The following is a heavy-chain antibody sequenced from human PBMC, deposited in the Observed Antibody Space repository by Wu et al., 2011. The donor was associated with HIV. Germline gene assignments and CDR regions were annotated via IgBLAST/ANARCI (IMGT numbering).Heavy chain of an antibody. V-gene: IGHV1-69*05. D-gene: IGHD3-22*01. CDR2: IIPMFGSP. J-gene: IGHJ4*02. CDR3: ASRNYYDRSGGGFFSN. CDR1: GGTFSSYA. Sequence: QVQLVQSGAEVKKPGSSVKVSCKASGGTFSSYAITWVRQAPGEGLEWMGGIIPMFGSPNYAQKFQDTVTITTDESTTTAYMELRSLRSEDTATYYCASRNYYDRSGGGFFSNWGQGTQVTVSS.